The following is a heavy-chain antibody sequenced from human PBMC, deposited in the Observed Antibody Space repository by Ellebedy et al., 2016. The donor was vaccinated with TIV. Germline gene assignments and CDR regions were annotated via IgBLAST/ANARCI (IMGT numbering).Heavy chain of an antibody. D-gene: IGHD3-10*01. J-gene: IGHJ5*02. CDR3: ARDLNYYGSGSYLGDWFDP. CDR2: IYYSGST. CDR1: GGSISSSSYY. Sequence: SETLSLTCTVSGGSISSSSYYWGWIRQPPGKGLAWIGSIYYSGSTYYNPSLKSRVTISVDTSKNQFSLKLSSVTAADTAVYYCARDLNYYGSGSYLGDWFDPWGQGTLVTVSS. V-gene: IGHV4-39*07.